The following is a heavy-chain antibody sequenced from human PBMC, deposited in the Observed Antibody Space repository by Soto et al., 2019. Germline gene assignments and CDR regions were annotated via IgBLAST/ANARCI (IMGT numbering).Heavy chain of an antibody. Sequence: QVQLVQSGAEVKKPGASVKVSCKASGYTFTSYDINWVRQATGQGLEWMGWMNPNSGNTASTQKFQGRVTMTRNTSISTAYMELSSLSSEDTAVYYCAREIAVAGFDYWGQGTLVTVSS. V-gene: IGHV1-8*01. J-gene: IGHJ4*02. CDR1: GYTFTSYD. CDR2: MNPNSGNT. CDR3: AREIAVAGFDY. D-gene: IGHD6-19*01.